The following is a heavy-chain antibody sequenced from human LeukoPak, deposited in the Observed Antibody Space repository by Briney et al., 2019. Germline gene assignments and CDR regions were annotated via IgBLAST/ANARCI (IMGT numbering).Heavy chain of an antibody. CDR3: AKEGMTTVTSYMDV. CDR2: ISYDGSNK. CDR1: GFTFSSYG. V-gene: IGHV3-30*18. Sequence: PGRSLRLSCAASGFTFSSYGMHWVRQAPGKGLEWVAVISYDGSNKYYADSVKGRFTISRDNSKNTLYLQMNSLRAEDTAVYYCAKEGMTTVTSYMDVWGKGTTVTVSS. D-gene: IGHD4-17*01. J-gene: IGHJ6*03.